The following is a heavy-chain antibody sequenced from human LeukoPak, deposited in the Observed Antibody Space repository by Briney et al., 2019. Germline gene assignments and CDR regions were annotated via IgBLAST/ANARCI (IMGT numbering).Heavy chain of an antibody. CDR1: GGSISSYY. Sequence: SETLSLTCTVSGGSISSYYWSWIRQPPGKGLEWIGEINHSGSTNYNPSLKSRVTISVDTSKNQFSLKLSSVTAADTAVYYCARGHGKSYYDSSGYYYIYYFDYWGQGTLVTVSS. CDR2: INHSGST. D-gene: IGHD3-22*01. V-gene: IGHV4-34*01. CDR3: ARGHGKSYYDSSGYYYIYYFDY. J-gene: IGHJ4*02.